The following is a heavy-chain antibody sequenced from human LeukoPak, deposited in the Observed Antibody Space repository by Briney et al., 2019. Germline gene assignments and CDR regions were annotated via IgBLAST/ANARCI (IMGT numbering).Heavy chain of an antibody. CDR3: ARESSIRITIFGVVTSRDAFDI. V-gene: IGHV4-59*01. CDR2: IYYSGST. CDR1: GGSISSYY. D-gene: IGHD3-3*01. Sequence: SETLSLTCTVSGGSISSYYWSWIRQPPGKGLGWIGYIYYSGSTNYNPSLKSRVTISVDTSKNQFSLKLISVTAADTAVYYCARESSIRITIFGVVTSRDAFDIWGQGTMVTVSS. J-gene: IGHJ3*02.